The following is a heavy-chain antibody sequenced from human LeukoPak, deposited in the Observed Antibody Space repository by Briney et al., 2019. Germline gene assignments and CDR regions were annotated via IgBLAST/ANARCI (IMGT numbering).Heavy chain of an antibody. V-gene: IGHV4-30-4*01. Sequence: YPSETLSLTCTVSGGSISSGDYYWSWIRQPPGKGLEWIGYIYYSGSTYYNPSLKSRVTISVDTSKNQFSLKLSSVTAADTAVYYCARGVVVVAAPYFDYWGQGTLVTVSS. J-gene: IGHJ4*02. CDR1: GGSISSGDYY. CDR2: IYYSGST. CDR3: ARGVVVVAAPYFDY. D-gene: IGHD2-15*01.